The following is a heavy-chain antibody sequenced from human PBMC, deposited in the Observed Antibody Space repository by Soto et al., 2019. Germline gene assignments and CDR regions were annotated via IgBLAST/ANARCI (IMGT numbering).Heavy chain of an antibody. CDR1: GFIFSAFW. CDR3: ARGDFRRNEALDL. D-gene: IGHD2-21*01. Sequence: AQLVESGGDLVQPGESLRLSCEVSGFIFSAFWMHWVRHVPGEGLVWLSRTNKDGASSEYLDSVKGRFTVSRDNAKNTMFLHMSGLRVEDEGVYYCARGDFRRNEALDLWGPGAPVGVSS. CDR2: TNKDGASS. V-gene: IGHV3-74*01. J-gene: IGHJ3*01.